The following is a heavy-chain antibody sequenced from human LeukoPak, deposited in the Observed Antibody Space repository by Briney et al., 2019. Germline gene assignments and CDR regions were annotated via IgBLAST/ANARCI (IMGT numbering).Heavy chain of an antibody. J-gene: IGHJ3*02. CDR3: ARTGSGGDLDI. CDR2: ISSSSSYT. Sequence: PGGSLRLSCAASGFTFSDYYMSWIRQAPGKGLEWVSYISSSSSYTNYADSVKGRFTISRDNAKSTVYLQMNSLRAEDTAVYYCARTGSGGDLDIWGQGTMVTVSS. CDR1: GFTFSDYY. V-gene: IGHV3-11*06. D-gene: IGHD2-15*01.